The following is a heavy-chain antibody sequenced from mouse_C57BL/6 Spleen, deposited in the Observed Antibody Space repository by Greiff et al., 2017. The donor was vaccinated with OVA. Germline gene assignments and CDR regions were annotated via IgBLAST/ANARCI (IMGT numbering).Heavy chain of an antibody. CDR2: INPNNGGT. J-gene: IGHJ3*01. CDR1: GYTFTDYY. V-gene: IGHV1-26*01. CDR3: ARSEYYGSDWFAY. D-gene: IGHD1-1*01. Sequence: VQLQQSGPELVKPGASVKISCKASGYTFTDYYMNWVKQSHGKSLEWIGDINPNNGGTSYNQKFKGKATLTVDKSSSTAYMELRSLTSEDSAVYYCARSEYYGSDWFAYWGQGTLVTVSA.